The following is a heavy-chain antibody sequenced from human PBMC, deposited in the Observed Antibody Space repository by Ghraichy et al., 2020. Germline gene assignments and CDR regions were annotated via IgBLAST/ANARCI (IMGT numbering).Heavy chain of an antibody. J-gene: IGHJ4*02. Sequence: SETLSLTCTVSGGSISSYYWSWIRQPPGKGLEWIGYIYYSGSTNYNPSLKSRVTISVDTSKNQFSLKLSSVTAADTAVYYCARADYGDYFDYWGQGTLVTVSS. CDR2: IYYSGST. D-gene: IGHD4-17*01. CDR3: ARADYGDYFDY. CDR1: GGSISSYY. V-gene: IGHV4-59*01.